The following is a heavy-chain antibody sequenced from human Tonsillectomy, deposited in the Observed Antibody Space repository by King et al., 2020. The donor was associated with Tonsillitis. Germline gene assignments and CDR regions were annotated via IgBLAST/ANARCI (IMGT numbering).Heavy chain of an antibody. J-gene: IGHJ4*02. CDR1: GYTFTSYD. CDR2: MNPNSGNT. CDR3: ARGRGGGSGTNWLF. Sequence: VQLVESGAEVKKPGASVKVSCKASGYTFTSYDTNWVRQATGQGLEWMGWMNPNSGNTGYAQKFQGRVTMTRDRSVSTAYMELSSLRSEDTAVFYCARGRGGGSGTNWLFWGQGTQVTVSS. V-gene: IGHV1-8*01. D-gene: IGHD3-10*01.